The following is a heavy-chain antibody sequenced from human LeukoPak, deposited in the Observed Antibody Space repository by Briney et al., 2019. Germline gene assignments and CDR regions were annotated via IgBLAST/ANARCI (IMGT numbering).Heavy chain of an antibody. Sequence: GGSLRLSCAASGFTFDDDAMHWVRQAPGKGLEWVSGISWNSGSIGYADSVKGRFTISRDNAKNSLYLQMNSLRAEDMALYYCAKESSSDAFDIWGQGTMVTVSS. V-gene: IGHV3-9*03. D-gene: IGHD6-6*01. J-gene: IGHJ3*02. CDR3: AKESSSDAFDI. CDR1: GFTFDDDA. CDR2: ISWNSGSI.